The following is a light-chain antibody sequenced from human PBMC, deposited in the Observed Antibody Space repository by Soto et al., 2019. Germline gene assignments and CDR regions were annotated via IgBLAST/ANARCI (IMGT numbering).Light chain of an antibody. J-gene: IGKJ1*01. CDR3: QQYDSYSWT. V-gene: IGKV1-5*01. Sequence: IQMTQYTSTLSASVGDRVAITCRASQSISSWLAWYQQKPGKAPKLLIYDASSLESGVPSRFSGSGSGTEFTLTISSLQTDDFASYYCQQYDSYSWTFGQGTKV. CDR2: DAS. CDR1: QSISSW.